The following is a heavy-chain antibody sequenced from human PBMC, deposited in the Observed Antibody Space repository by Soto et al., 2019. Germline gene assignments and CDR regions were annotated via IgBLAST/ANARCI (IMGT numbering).Heavy chain of an antibody. CDR3: ASDYYDTIGYYYNY. Sequence: GASVKVSCKTSGGTFSSYAISWVRQAPGQGLEWMGGIIPIFGTANYAQKFQGRVTLTADESTSTAYMELSSLRSEYTAVYYCASDYYDTIGYYYNYWGQGTLVTVSS. D-gene: IGHD3-22*01. CDR1: GGTFSSYA. J-gene: IGHJ4*02. CDR2: IIPIFGTA. V-gene: IGHV1-69*13.